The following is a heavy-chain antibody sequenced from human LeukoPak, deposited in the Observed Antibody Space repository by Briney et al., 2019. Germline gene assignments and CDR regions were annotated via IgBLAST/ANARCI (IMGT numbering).Heavy chain of an antibody. J-gene: IGHJ3*02. Sequence: PSETLSLTCAVYGGSFSGYYWSWIRQPPGKGLEGMGEINHSGSTNYNPSLQSRVTISVEESKNKFSLKLSSETAADTAVYYCARIPSIALSRTRVRGVISAFDIWGQGTMVTVSS. V-gene: IGHV4-34*01. CDR3: ARIPSIALSRTRVRGVISAFDI. D-gene: IGHD3-10*01. CDR1: GGSFSGYY. CDR2: INHSGST.